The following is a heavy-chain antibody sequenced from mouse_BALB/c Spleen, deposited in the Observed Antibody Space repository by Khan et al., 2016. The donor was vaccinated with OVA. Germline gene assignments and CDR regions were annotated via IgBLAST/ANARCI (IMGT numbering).Heavy chain of an antibody. J-gene: IGHJ3*01. CDR3: ESLAYYYNSEGFAY. V-gene: IGHV5-6*01. CDR2: ISSGGHYT. Sequence: EVELVESGGDLVKPGGSLKLSCAASGFTFSTYGMSWVRQTPDMRLEWVATISSGGHYTYYPDSVKGRFTISRDNAKNTLYLQMSSLKSEDTAIFYCESLAYYYNSEGFAYWGQGTLVTVSA. D-gene: IGHD1-1*01. CDR1: GFTFSTYG.